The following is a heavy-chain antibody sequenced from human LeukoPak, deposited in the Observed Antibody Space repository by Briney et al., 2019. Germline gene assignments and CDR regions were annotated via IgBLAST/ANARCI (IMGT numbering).Heavy chain of an antibody. J-gene: IGHJ6*03. CDR2: IQNDGSNE. Sequence: GGSLRLSCAASGFTFSSYGMHWVRQAPGKGLEWVAYIQNDGSNEQYADSVKGRFSTSRDSSKNILYLQMNSLRAEDTAVYYCAKDRCSNGIGCYYYYMDVWGKGTTVTISS. CDR3: AKDRCSNGIGCYYYYMDV. V-gene: IGHV3-30*02. D-gene: IGHD2-8*01. CDR1: GFTFSSYG.